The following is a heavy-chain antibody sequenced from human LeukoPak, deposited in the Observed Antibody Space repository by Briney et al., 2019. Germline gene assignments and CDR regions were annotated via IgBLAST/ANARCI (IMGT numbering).Heavy chain of an antibody. J-gene: IGHJ4*02. V-gene: IGHV3-7*03. CDR2: IKQDGSEK. Sequence: GGSLRLSCAASGFTFSSYWMSWVRQAPGKGLEWVANIKQDGSEKYYVDSVKGRFTISRDNAKNSLYLQMNSLRAEDTALYYCAKGVWAVADVSLFDYWGQGTLVTVSS. D-gene: IGHD6-13*01. CDR1: GFTFSSYW. CDR3: AKGVWAVADVSLFDY.